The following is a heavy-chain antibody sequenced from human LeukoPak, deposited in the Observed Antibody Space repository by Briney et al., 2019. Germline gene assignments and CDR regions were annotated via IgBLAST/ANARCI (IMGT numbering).Heavy chain of an antibody. D-gene: IGHD2-15*01. CDR2: IRNKVTSYST. CDR3: SRAQSRGDYFDY. J-gene: IGHJ4*02. Sequence: GGSLRLSCVASGFTFSDHYMDWVRQAPGKGLEWVARIRNKVTSYSTTYAASVEGRFTISRDDSKNSLYLQMISLTPEDTALYYCSRAQSRGDYFDYWGQGALVTVSS. V-gene: IGHV3-72*01. CDR1: GFTFSDHY.